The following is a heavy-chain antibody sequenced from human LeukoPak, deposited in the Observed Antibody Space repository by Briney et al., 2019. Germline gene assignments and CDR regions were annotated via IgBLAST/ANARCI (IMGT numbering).Heavy chain of an antibody. Sequence: SETLSLTCTVSGGSISSSSYYWGWIRQPPGKGLEWIGSIYYSGSTYYNPSLKSRVTISVDTSKNQFSLKLSSVTAADTAVYYCARREIAAAPGLFDYWGQGTLVTVSS. CDR3: ARREIAAAPGLFDY. V-gene: IGHV4-39*01. J-gene: IGHJ4*02. D-gene: IGHD6-6*01. CDR1: GGSISSSSYY. CDR2: IYYSGST.